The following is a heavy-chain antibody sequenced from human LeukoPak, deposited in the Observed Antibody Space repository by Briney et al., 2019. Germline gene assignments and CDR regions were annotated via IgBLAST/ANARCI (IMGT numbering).Heavy chain of an antibody. CDR3: ATISAQTFAT. Sequence: GGSLRLSCVGSGFTFRSHWVTWVRQSPGKGLEWVANIKPDGIDKYYVDSARGRFTVSRDNAKNSAFLQMNSLRAEDTAIYYCATISAQTFATWLQGTLASVSS. V-gene: IGHV3-7*01. D-gene: IGHD5-24*01. CDR2: IKPDGIDK. J-gene: IGHJ3*02. CDR1: GFTFRSHW.